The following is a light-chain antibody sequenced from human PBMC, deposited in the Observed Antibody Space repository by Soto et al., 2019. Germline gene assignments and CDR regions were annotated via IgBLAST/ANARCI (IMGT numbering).Light chain of an antibody. CDR2: DAS. CDR1: QSVSRN. Sequence: EVVMTQSPATLSVSPGERATLSCRASQSVSRNLAWYQQRPGRAPRLLIYDASTRATNIPTRFSGSGSGTEFTLTISSLQSEYFAVYYCQQYNHWPLYTFGQGNKLEIK. CDR3: QQYNHWPLYT. J-gene: IGKJ2*01. V-gene: IGKV3-15*01.